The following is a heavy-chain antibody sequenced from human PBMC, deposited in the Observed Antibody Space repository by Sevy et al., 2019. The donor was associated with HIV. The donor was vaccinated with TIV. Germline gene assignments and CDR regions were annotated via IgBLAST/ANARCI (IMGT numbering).Heavy chain of an antibody. CDR1: GLTVISNF. V-gene: IGHV3-53*01. Sequence: GESLKISCATSGLTVISNFLNWVRQAPGKGLEWVAVIYPDGSTYYADSVRGRFTISRDSAKKTVYLQMNSLRAEDTALYYCATLYSGYAFDVWGQGTMVTVSS. J-gene: IGHJ3*01. CDR2: IYPDGST. D-gene: IGHD2-8*01. CDR3: ATLYSGYAFDV.